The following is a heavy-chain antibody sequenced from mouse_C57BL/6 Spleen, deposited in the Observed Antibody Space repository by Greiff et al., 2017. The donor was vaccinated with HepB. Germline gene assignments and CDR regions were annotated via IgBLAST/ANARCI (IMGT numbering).Heavy chain of an antibody. D-gene: IGHD2-5*01. CDR2: IHTNSGST. J-gene: IGHJ3*01. CDR1: GYTFTSYW. V-gene: IGHV1-64*01. Sequence: VQLQQPGAELVKPGASVKLSCKASGYTFTSYWMHWVKQRPGQGLEWIGMIHTNSGSTNYNEKFKSKATLTADKSPSTAYMQLSSLTSEDSAVYCCAAYSNYSYWGQGTLVTVSA. CDR3: AAYSNYSY.